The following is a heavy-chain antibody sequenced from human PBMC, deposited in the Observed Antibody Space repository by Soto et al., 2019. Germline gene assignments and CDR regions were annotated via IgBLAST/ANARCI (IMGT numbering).Heavy chain of an antibody. D-gene: IGHD6-19*01. J-gene: IGHJ2*01. CDR1: GVTFDDYA. CDR2: TSWNSGSI. CDR3: AKDRSGWDGYFGL. Sequence: EVQLVESGGGLVQPGRSLRLSCAASGVTFDDYAMHWVRQAPGKGLEWVSGTSWNSGSIGSADSVKGRFTISRDNAKNSLALQMNSLRAEDTALYYCAKDRSGWDGYFGLWGRGTLGTVAS. V-gene: IGHV3-9*01.